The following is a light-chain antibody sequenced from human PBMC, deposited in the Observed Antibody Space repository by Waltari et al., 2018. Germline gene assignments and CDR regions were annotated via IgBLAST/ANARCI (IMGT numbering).Light chain of an antibody. CDR1: ALPQKF. CDR2: EDN. V-gene: IGLV3-10*01. Sequence: SYELTQPPSVSVSPGQTARIACSGTALPQKFAYWYQQRSGQAPVLVIYEDNKRPDGIPDKFSGSRSGTVATLTISGAQVEDEGDYFCFSTDGSHTHGVFGSGTKV. J-gene: IGLJ6*01. CDR3: FSTDGSHTHGV.